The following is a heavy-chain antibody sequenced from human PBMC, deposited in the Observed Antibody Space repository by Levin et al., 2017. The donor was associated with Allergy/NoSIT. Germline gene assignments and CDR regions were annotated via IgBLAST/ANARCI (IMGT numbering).Heavy chain of an antibody. V-gene: IGHV3-74*01. D-gene: IGHD2-2*01. Sequence: GGSLRLSCAASGFTFSSYWMHWVRQAPGKGLVWVSRINSDGSSTSYADSVKGRFTISRDNAKNTLYLQMNSLRAEDTAVYYCARDIVVVPAAGDTYYYGMDVWGQGTTVTVSS. CDR3: ARDIVVVPAAGDTYYYGMDV. J-gene: IGHJ6*02. CDR1: GFTFSSYW. CDR2: INSDGSST.